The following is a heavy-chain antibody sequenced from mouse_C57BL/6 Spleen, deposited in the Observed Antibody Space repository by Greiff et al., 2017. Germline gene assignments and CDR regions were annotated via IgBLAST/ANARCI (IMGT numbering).Heavy chain of an antibody. CDR2: IDPANGNT. CDR1: GYNFKNSC. Sequence: EVQLQQSVAELVRPGASVKLSCKASGYNFKNSCMHWVKQRPEQGLEWIGRIDPANGNTKYAPKFQGKATMTADTSSNTAYRQLSSLTSEDTAIYYCALCYFDYWGKGTTLTVSS. J-gene: IGHJ2*01. CDR3: ALCYFDY. V-gene: IGHV14-3*01.